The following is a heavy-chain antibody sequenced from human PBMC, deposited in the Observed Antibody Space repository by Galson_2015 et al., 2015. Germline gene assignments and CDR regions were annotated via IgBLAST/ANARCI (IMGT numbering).Heavy chain of an antibody. V-gene: IGHV3-7*01. CDR2: INYGGSEE. CDR3: ARSEVTASVDD. Sequence: SLRLSCAVSGFTFSRFWMSWVRQAPGKGLEWVANINYGGSEEYYMDSVKGRFTVSRDNAENSVYLQMNSLRAEDTAVYYCARSEVTASVDDWGQGTLVTVSS. D-gene: IGHD2-15*01. J-gene: IGHJ4*02. CDR1: GFTFSRFW.